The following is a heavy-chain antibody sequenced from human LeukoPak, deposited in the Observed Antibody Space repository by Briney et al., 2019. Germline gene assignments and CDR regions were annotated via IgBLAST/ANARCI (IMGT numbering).Heavy chain of an antibody. CDR1: GVTVSSTD. D-gene: IGHD3-3*01. CDR3: ARDLDGPENY. CDR2: IFTGGGT. V-gene: IGHV3-53*01. J-gene: IGHJ4*02. Sequence: GGALRLSCAVSGVTVSSTDMSWVRQAPGKGLEWGSDIFTGGGTYYTGSVKGRFNISRDNTKNRLYLQMNSLRAEDTAVYYCARDLDGPENYWGQGTLVTVSS.